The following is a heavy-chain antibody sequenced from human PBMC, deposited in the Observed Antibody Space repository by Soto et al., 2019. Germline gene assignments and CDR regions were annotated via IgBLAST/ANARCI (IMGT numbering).Heavy chain of an antibody. CDR2: IKSKTDGGTT. Sequence: GGSLRLSCAASGFTFSNAWMSWVRQAPGKGLEWVGRIKSKTDGGTTDYAAPVKGRFTISRDDSKNRLYLQMNSLKTEDTAVYYCTTASRAWYFTGYYYYYMDVWGKGTTVTVSS. CDR1: GFTFSNAW. J-gene: IGHJ6*03. V-gene: IGHV3-15*01. CDR3: TTASRAWYFTGYYYYYMDV. D-gene: IGHD6-13*01.